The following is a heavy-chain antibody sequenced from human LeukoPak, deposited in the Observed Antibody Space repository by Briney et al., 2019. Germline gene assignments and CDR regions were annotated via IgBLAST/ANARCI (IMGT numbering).Heavy chain of an antibody. CDR2: ISGGST. Sequence: PGGSLRLSCAASGFTFSSYAMSWVRQAPGKGLEWVSAISGGSTYYADSVKGRFTISRDNSKNTLYLQMNSLRAEDTAVYYCAKDSSGHEGYYFDYWGQGTLVTVSS. D-gene: IGHD3-22*01. J-gene: IGHJ4*02. V-gene: IGHV3-23*01. CDR3: AKDSSGHEGYYFDY. CDR1: GFTFSSYA.